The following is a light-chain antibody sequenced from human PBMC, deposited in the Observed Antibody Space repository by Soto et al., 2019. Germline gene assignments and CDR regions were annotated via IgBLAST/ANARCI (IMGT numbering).Light chain of an antibody. Sequence: QSALTQPASVSGSPGQSITISCTGTSSDVGGYNYVSWYQQHPGKAPKLMIYEVSKRPSGVPDRFSGSKSGNTASLTVSGLQAEDEADYYCSSYAGSNNHVLFGGGTQLTVL. J-gene: IGLJ2*01. V-gene: IGLV2-8*01. CDR1: SSDVGGYNY. CDR3: SSYAGSNNHVL. CDR2: EVS.